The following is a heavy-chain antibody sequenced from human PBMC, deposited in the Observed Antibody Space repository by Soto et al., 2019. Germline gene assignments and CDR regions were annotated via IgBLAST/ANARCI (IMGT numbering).Heavy chain of an antibody. J-gene: IGHJ4*02. CDR3: AKDQRQVVVAAPSDY. CDR2: ISYDGSNK. Sequence: QVQLVESGGGVVQPGRSLRLSCAASGFTFSSYGMHWVRQAPGKGLEGVAVISYDGSNKYYADSVKGRFTISRDNSKNTLYLQMNSLRAEDTAVYYCAKDQRQVVVAAPSDYWGQGTLVTVSS. V-gene: IGHV3-30*18. D-gene: IGHD2-15*01. CDR1: GFTFSSYG.